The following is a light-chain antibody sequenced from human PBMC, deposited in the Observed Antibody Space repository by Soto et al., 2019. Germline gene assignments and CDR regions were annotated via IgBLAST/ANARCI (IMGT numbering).Light chain of an antibody. V-gene: IGKV1-17*01. J-gene: IGKJ1*01. Sequence: DIQMTQSPSSLSASVGDRVTITCRASQGIRNELGWYQQKPGKAPKRLIYDASILQGGVPSRFSGSGSGTEFTLTISSLQHEDFATYSCLQHYSYPWTFGQGTKVEVK. CDR2: DAS. CDR3: LQHYSYPWT. CDR1: QGIRNE.